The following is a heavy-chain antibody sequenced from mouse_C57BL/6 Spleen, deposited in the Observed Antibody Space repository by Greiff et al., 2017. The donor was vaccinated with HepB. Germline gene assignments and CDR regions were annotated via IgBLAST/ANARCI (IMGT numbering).Heavy chain of an antibody. CDR1: GYTFTSYG. J-gene: IGHJ4*01. CDR3: ARGGTTVVAYYYAMDY. V-gene: IGHV1-81*01. Sequence: VQLQESGAELARPGASVKLSCKASGYTFTSYGISWVKQRTGQGLEWIGEIYPRSGNTYYNEKFKGKATLTADKSSSTAYMKLRSLTSEASAVYFCARGGTTVVAYYYAMDYWGQGTSVTVSS. CDR2: IYPRSGNT. D-gene: IGHD1-1*01.